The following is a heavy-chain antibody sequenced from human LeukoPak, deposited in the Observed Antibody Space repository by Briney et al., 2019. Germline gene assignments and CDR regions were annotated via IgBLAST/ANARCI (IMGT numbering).Heavy chain of an antibody. CDR2: IIPIFGIA. CDR1: GGTFSSYA. D-gene: IGHD3-10*01. V-gene: IGHV1-69*04. CDR3: ARERMVRGVYNWFDP. J-gene: IGHJ5*02. Sequence: SMKVSCKASGGTFSSYAISWVRQAPGQGLEWMGRIIPIFGIANYAQKFQGRVTITADKSTSTAYMELSSLRSDDTAVYYCARERMVRGVYNWFDPWGQGTLVTVSS.